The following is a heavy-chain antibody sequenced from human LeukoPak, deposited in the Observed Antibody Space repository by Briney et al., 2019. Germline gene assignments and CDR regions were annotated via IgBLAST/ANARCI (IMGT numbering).Heavy chain of an antibody. CDR3: ARGLGINGLALGM. CDR1: VFTLSSNW. J-gene: IGHJ3*02. V-gene: IGHV3-7*05. Sequence: GGSLRLSSAAAVFTLSSNWMSSVPQAPGKGLQWVANIKQDGSEKYYVDSVKGRFTISRDNAKKSLYLQMNSLRGEDTAVYYCARGLGINGLALGMWGQGTMVTVSS. D-gene: IGHD3-10*01. CDR2: IKQDGSEK.